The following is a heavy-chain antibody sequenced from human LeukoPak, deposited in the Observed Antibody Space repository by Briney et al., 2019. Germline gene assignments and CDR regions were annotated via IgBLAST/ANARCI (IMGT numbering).Heavy chain of an antibody. J-gene: IGHJ5*02. V-gene: IGHV4-34*01. D-gene: IGHD2-2*01. CDR1: GGSFSGYY. CDR2: INHSGST. CDR3: ARTPQLLNWFDP. Sequence: KTSETLSLTCAVYGGSFSGYYWSWIRQPPGKGLEWIGEINHSGSTNYNPSLKSRVTISVDTSKNQFSLKLGSVTAADTAVYYCARTPQLLNWFDPWGQGTLVTVSS.